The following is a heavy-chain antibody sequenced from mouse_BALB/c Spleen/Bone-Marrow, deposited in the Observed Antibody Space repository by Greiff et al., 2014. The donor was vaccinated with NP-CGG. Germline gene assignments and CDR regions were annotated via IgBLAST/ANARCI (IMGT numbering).Heavy chain of an antibody. CDR1: GYTFTSYW. Sequence: VKLMESGAEVAKPGASVKMSCKASGYTFTSYWMHWVKQRPGQGLEWIGYINPSTGYTEYNQKFKDKATLTADKSSSTAYMQLSSLTSEDSAVYYCAREGYYGSPFAYWGQGTLVTVSA. J-gene: IGHJ3*01. V-gene: IGHV1-7*01. D-gene: IGHD1-1*01. CDR2: INPSTGYT. CDR3: AREGYYGSPFAY.